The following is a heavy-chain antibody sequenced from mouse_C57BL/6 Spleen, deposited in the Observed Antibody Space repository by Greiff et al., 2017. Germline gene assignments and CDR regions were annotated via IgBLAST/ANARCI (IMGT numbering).Heavy chain of an antibody. CDR3: ARNPLTGSYYYAMDY. D-gene: IGHD4-1*01. CDR2: IWTGGGT. V-gene: IGHV2-9-1*01. CDR1: GFPLTSYA. Sequence: QVQLQQSGPGLVAPSQSLSITCTVSGFPLTSYAISWVRQPPGKGLEWLGVIWTGGGTNYNSALKSRLSISKDNSKSQVFLKMNSLQTDDTARYYCARNPLTGSYYYAMDYWGQGTSVTVSS. J-gene: IGHJ4*01.